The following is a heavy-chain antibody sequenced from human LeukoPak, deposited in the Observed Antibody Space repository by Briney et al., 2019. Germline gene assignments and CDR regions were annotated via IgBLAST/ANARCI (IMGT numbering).Heavy chain of an antibody. CDR1: GFTFSSYG. V-gene: IGHV3-30*02. CDR2: IRYDGSNK. J-gene: IGHJ4*02. CDR3: AKDTRTYYYDSSGCY. Sequence: GGSLRLSCAASGFTFSSYGMHWVRQAPGKGLEWVAFIRYDGSNKYYADSVKGRFTISRDNSKNTLYLQMNSLRAEDTAVYYCAKDTRTYYYDSSGCYWGQGTLVTVSS. D-gene: IGHD3-22*01.